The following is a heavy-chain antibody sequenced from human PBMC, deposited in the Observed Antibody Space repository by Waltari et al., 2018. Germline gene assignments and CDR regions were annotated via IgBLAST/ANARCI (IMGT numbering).Heavy chain of an antibody. J-gene: IGHJ5*02. CDR3: ATSGMDLSGVTINWFDP. V-gene: IGHV1-69-2*01. CDR1: GYIFRNYY. CDR2: VDPADGNT. D-gene: IGHD3-9*01. Sequence: EVQLVQSGAEVKKPGATVKISCKASGYIFRNYYMHWLRQARGKGLEWMGRVDPADGNTIYADKCQGIIIITTNKPTRTVFMEVTSLTSDDAAFYYCATSGMDLSGVTINWFDPWGQGTLLTVSS.